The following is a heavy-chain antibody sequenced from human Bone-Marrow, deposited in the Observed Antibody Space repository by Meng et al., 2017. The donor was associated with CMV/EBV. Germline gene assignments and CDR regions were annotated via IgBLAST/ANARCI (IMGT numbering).Heavy chain of an antibody. CDR1: GGSISSSSYY. CDR3: ARQSGEVRDY. D-gene: IGHD3-10*01. V-gene: IGHV4-39*01. CDR2: IYYSGST. J-gene: IGHJ4*02. Sequence: CTVSGGSISSSSYYWGWIRRPPRKGLEWIGSIYYSGSTYYNPSLKSRVTISVDTSKNQFSLKLSSVTAADTAVYYCARQSGEVRDYWGQGTLVTVSS.